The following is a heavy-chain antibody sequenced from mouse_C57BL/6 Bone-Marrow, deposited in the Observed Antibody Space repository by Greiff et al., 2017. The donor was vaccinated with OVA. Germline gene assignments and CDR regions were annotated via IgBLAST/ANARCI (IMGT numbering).Heavy chain of an antibody. CDR3: AKQRWNYDYTYWYFDV. CDR1: GFSLTSYG. J-gene: IGHJ1*03. V-gene: IGHV2-9*01. D-gene: IGHD2-4*01. CDR2: IWGGGST. Sequence: VKLVESGPGLVAPSQSLSITCTVSGFSLTSYGVDWVRQPPGKGLEWLGVIWGGGSTNYNSALMSRLSISKDNSKSQVFLKMNSLQTDDTAMYYCAKQRWNYDYTYWYFDVWGTGTTVTVSS.